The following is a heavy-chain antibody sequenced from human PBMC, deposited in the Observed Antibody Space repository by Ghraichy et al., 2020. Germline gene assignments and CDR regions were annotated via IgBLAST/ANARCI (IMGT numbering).Heavy chain of an antibody. V-gene: IGHV3-73*01. CDR1: GFTFSGSA. Sequence: LSLTCAASGFTFSGSAMHWVRQASGKGLEWVGRIRSKANSYATAYAASVKGRFTISRDDSKNTTYLQMNSLKTEDTAVYYCTGSGYSYGGDYYYYGMDVWGQGTTVTVSS. D-gene: IGHD5-18*01. J-gene: IGHJ6*02. CDR3: TGSGYSYGGDYYYYGMDV. CDR2: IRSKANSYAT.